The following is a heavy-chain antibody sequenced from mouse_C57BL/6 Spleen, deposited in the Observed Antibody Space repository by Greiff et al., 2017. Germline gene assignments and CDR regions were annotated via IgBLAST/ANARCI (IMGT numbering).Heavy chain of an antibody. CDR1: GYSFTDYN. D-gene: IGHD1-1*01. CDR2: INPNYGTN. V-gene: IGHV1-39*01. J-gene: IGHJ2*01. CDR3: ARESGTVVATRFGY. Sequence: EVKLMESGPELVKPGASVKISCKASGYSFTDYNMNWVKQSNGKSLEWIGVINPNYGTNSYNQKFKGKATLTVDQSSSTAYLQLNSLTSEDSAVYYCARESGTVVATRFGYWGQGTTLTVSS.